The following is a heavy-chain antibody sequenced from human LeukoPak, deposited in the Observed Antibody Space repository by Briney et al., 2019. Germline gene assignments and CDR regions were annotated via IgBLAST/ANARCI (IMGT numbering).Heavy chain of an antibody. CDR1: GYTFTGYY. CDR3: ARVAAAGTHLFDY. CDR2: INPNSGGT. J-gene: IGHJ4*02. Sequence: ASVKVSSKASGYTFTGYYMHWVRQAPGQGLEWMGWINPNSGGTNYAQKFQGRVTMTRDTSISTAYMELSRLRSDDTAVYYCARVAAAGTHLFDYWGQGTLVTVSS. V-gene: IGHV1-2*02. D-gene: IGHD6-13*01.